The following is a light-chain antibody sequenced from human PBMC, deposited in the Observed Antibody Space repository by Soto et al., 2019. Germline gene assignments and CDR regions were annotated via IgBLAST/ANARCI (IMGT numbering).Light chain of an antibody. CDR1: QSLLHSNGYYY. V-gene: IGKV2-28*01. J-gene: IGKJ1*01. Sequence: DIVMPQSPLSLPVTPGEPASISCRSSQSLLHSNGYYYLDWYLQKPGQSPQLLIYLGSNRASGVPDRFSGSGSGTDFTLKISRVEAEDVGVYYCMQALQTRTFGQGTKVDIK. CDR3: MQALQTRT. CDR2: LGS.